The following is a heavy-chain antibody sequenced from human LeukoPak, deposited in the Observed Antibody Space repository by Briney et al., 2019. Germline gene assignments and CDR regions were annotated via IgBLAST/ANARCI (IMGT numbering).Heavy chain of an antibody. D-gene: IGHD6-19*01. CDR2: IYYSGNT. CDR1: GDSISTSNSY. CDR3: ARGGSGWYYFVY. V-gene: IGHV4-39*07. J-gene: IGHJ4*02. Sequence: PSETLSLTCTVSGDSISTSNSYWGWIRQPPGKGLEWIGSIYYSGNTYYNASLKSRVTISVDTSKNQFSLKLSSVTAADTAFYYCARGGSGWYYFVYWGQGTLVTVSS.